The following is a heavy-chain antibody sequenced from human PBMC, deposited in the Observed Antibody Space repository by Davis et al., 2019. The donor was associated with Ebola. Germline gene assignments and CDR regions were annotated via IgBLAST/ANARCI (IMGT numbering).Heavy chain of an antibody. D-gene: IGHD3-22*01. CDR1: GFTFSSYA. Sequence: GESLKISCAASGFTFSSYAMSWVRQAPGKGLEWVSSISSSSSYIYYADSVKGRFTISRDDAKNSLYLQMNSLRAEDTAVYYCARGPPGGIGYDSSGYYVFAVWGQGTLVTVSS. V-gene: IGHV3-21*01. J-gene: IGHJ4*02. CDR2: ISSSSSYI. CDR3: ARGPPGGIGYDSSGYYVFAV.